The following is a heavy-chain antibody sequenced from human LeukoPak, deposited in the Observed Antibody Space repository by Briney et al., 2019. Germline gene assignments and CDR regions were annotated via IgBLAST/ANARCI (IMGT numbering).Heavy chain of an antibody. CDR1: GYRFTTYW. CDR3: ARYRVAGTLGAFDI. CDR2: IYPGDSDT. V-gene: IGHV5-51*01. D-gene: IGHD6-19*01. J-gene: IGHJ3*02. Sequence: GESMKISCKGSGYRFTTYWIGWVRQMPGKGLECMGIIYPGDSDTRYSPSLQGQVTISADKSISTAYLQWSSLKASDSAMYYCARYRVAGTLGAFDIWGQGTMVTVSS.